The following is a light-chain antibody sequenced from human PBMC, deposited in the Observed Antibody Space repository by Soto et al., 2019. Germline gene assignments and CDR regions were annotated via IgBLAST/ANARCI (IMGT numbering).Light chain of an antibody. V-gene: IGKV3-20*01. CDR3: QQYGTSPSWT. Sequence: PGERATLSCRAGQSVSSDTLAWYQQKPGQAPRLLLYGASTRATGIPDRFSGSGSGTDFTLTVSRLEPDDFAVYYCQQYGTSPSWTFGQGTKVEIK. J-gene: IGKJ1*01. CDR1: QSVSSDT. CDR2: GAS.